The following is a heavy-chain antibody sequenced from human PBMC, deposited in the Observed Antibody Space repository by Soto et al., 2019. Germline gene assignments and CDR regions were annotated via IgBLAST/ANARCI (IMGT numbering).Heavy chain of an antibody. CDR2: ISGSGGIT. Sequence: EVQLLESGGGLVQPGGSLRLSCATSGFTFSSYAMAWVRQAPGKGLEWVSAISGSGGITYHAASVKGRFSISRDNSRNMLYLQMTSLGAEDTAVYYCARAAHYDFWSGYYCMDVWGIGTTVTVSS. V-gene: IGHV3-23*01. D-gene: IGHD3-3*01. J-gene: IGHJ6*03. CDR3: ARAAHYDFWSGYYCMDV. CDR1: GFTFSSYA.